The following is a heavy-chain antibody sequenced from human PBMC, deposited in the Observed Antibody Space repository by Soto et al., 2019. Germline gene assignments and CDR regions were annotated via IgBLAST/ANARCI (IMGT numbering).Heavy chain of an antibody. D-gene: IGHD3-10*01. V-gene: IGHV1-69*06. J-gene: IGHJ4*02. Sequence: QDHLAQSGAEVKKPGSSVTVSCKASGGTFNSYGISWVRQAPGQGLDWMGVIIPLYGTVNYAQKFQGRVSITADKSTSTAYMVPSSLRSDDTAVYYCARVRVIRGVIPSHFGLWGQGTLVTVSS. CDR2: IIPLYGTV. CDR1: GGTFNSYG. CDR3: ARVRVIRGVIPSHFGL.